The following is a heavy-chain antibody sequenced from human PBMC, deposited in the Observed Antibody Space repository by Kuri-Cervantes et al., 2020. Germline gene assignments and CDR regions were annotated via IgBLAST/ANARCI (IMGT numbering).Heavy chain of an antibody. Sequence: GGSLRLSCAASGFTFSSYAMHWVRQAPGKGLEWVAVISYDGSNKYYADSVKGRFTISRDNSKNTLYLQMNSLRAEDTAVYYCARVGSLYGDSAFDIWGQGTMVTVSS. CDR3: ARVGSLYGDSAFDI. CDR2: ISYDGSNK. V-gene: IGHV3-30*04. D-gene: IGHD4-17*01. J-gene: IGHJ3*02. CDR1: GFTFSSYA.